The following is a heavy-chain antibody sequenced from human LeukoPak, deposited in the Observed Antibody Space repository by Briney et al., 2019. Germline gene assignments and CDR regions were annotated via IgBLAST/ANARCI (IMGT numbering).Heavy chain of an antibody. CDR1: GGSFSGYY. CDR3: AAIPTIPDAFDI. J-gene: IGHJ3*02. CDR2: INHSGST. Sequence: SETLSLTCAVYGGSFSGYYWSWIRQPPGKGLEWIGEINHSGSTNYNPSLKSRVAISVDTSKNQFSLKLSSVTAADTAVYYCAAIPTIPDAFDIWGQGTMVTVSS. D-gene: IGHD5-24*01. V-gene: IGHV4-34*01.